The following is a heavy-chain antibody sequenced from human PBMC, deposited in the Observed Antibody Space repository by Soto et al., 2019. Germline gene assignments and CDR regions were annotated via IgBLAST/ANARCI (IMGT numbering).Heavy chain of an antibody. CDR2: VFHTGDT. Sequence: SETLSLTCGVSGDSISSSVWLTWVRQPPGKGLEWIGEVFHTGDTYFNPSLRSRVAMSVDKSTNEFSLKVTSVIAADTAIYYCARKAWVRFDYWGQGALVTVSS. CDR3: ARKAWVRFDY. J-gene: IGHJ4*02. D-gene: IGHD7-27*01. V-gene: IGHV4-4*02. CDR1: GDSISSSVW.